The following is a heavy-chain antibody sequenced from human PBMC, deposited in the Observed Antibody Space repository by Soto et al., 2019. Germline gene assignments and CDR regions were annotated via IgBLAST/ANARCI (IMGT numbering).Heavy chain of an antibody. CDR2: IIPIFGTA. D-gene: IGHD2-15*01. J-gene: IGHJ3*02. V-gene: IGHV1-69*12. CDR3: ARGERCSGGSCSGAFDI. Sequence: QVQLVQSGAEVKKPGSSVKVSCKASGGTFSSYAISWVRQAPGQGLEWMGGIIPIFGTANYAQKFQGRVTITADESTSTAYMELSSLTSEDTAVYYCARGERCSGGSCSGAFDIWGPGTMVTVSS. CDR1: GGTFSSYA.